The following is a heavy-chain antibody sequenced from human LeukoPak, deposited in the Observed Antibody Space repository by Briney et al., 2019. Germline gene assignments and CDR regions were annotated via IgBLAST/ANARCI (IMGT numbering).Heavy chain of an antibody. CDR3: ARDLGYGESDS. CDR1: GFTFSSYS. CDR2: FYSGGSI. V-gene: IGHV3-66*01. Sequence: PGGSLRLSCAASGFTFSSYSMNWVRQAPGKGLEGVSVFYSGGSIYYADSVKGRFTISRDNSKNTVYLQMNSLRAEDTAVYYCARDLGYGESDSWGQGTLVTVSS. D-gene: IGHD4-17*01. J-gene: IGHJ4*02.